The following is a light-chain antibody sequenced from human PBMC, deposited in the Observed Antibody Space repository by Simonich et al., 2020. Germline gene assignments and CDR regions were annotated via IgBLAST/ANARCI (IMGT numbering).Light chain of an antibody. J-gene: IGKJ4*01. CDR1: QSVSSSY. V-gene: IGKV3-20*01. Sequence: EIVLTQSPGTLSLSPGERATLSCRASQSVSSSYLAWYQQKPGLAPRLLIYVASSRATGIPDRFSGSGSGTDFTLTISRLEPEDFAVYYCQQYGSSPFTFGGGTKVEIK. CDR3: QQYGSSPFT. CDR2: VAS.